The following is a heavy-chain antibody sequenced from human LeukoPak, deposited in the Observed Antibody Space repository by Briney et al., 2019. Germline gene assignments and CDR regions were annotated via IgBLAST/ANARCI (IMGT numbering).Heavy chain of an antibody. Sequence: SETLSLTCTVSGGSISSYYWSWIRQPPGKGLEWIGYIYHSGSTNYNPSLKSRVTISVDTSKNQFSLKLSSVTAADTAVYYCARHGAHYYGSGSYALDAFDIWGQGTMVTVSS. D-gene: IGHD3-10*01. V-gene: IGHV4-59*08. CDR1: GGSISSYY. J-gene: IGHJ3*02. CDR3: ARHGAHYYGSGSYALDAFDI. CDR2: IYHSGST.